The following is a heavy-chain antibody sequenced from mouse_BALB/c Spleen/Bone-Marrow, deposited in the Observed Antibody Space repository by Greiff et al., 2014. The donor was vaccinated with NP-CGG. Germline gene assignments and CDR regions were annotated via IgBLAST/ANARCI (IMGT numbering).Heavy chain of an antibody. Sequence: VMLVESGPGLVKPSQSLSLTCTVTGYSITSDYAWNWIRQFPGNKLEWMGYISYSGSTSYNPSLKSRISITRDTSKNQFFLQLNSVTTEDTATYYCARGYYAMDYWGQGTSVTVSS. CDR3: ARGYYAMDY. J-gene: IGHJ4*01. CDR1: GYSITSDYA. V-gene: IGHV3-2*02. CDR2: ISYSGST.